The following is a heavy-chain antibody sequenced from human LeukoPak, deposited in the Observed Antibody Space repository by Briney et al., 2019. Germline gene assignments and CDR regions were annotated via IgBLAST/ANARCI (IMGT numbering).Heavy chain of an antibody. CDR3: ARGLYSGWYVY. V-gene: IGHV1-46*01. CDR1: GGTFSSYA. J-gene: IGHJ4*02. Sequence: ASVKVSCKASGGTFSSYAISWVRQAPGQGLEWMGIINPNSGSASYAQEFQGRVTMTRDTSTSTVYMELSSLRSEDTAVYYCARGLYSGWYVYWGQGTLVTVSS. D-gene: IGHD6-19*01. CDR2: INPNSGSA.